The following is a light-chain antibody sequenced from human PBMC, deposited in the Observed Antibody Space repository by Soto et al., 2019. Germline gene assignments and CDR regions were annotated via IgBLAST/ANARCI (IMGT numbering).Light chain of an antibody. Sequence: QSVLTAPASVYESPGQSIAISCPGARTEVADGYDYFSWYQQHPGQAHQLIIYDVSNRPPGVSDRFSGAKSGNTASLHISELEAEDEPKYNCTSYTSSTPFSDIGTRTKVTIL. V-gene: IGLV2-14*03. CDR2: DVS. CDR3: TSYTSSTPFSD. CDR1: RTEVADGYDY. J-gene: IGLJ1*01.